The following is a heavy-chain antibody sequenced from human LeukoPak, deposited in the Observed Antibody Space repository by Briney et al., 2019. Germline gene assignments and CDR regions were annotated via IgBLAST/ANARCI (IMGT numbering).Heavy chain of an antibody. CDR3: ARDSFRNDYYMDV. D-gene: IGHD2/OR15-2a*01. CDR2: ISYDGSNK. CDR1: GFTFSSYA. J-gene: IGHJ6*03. V-gene: IGHV3-30*01. Sequence: PGGSLRLSCAASGFTFSSYAMHWVRQAPGKGLEWVAVISYDGSNKYCADSVKGRFTISRDNSKNTLYLQMNSLRAEDTAVYYCARDSFRNDYYMDVWGKGTTVTVSS.